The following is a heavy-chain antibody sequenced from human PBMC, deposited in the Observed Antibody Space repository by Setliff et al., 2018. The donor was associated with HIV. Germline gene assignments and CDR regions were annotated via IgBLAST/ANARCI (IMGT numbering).Heavy chain of an antibody. Sequence: GESLKISCAASGFTFNNYAMSWVRQAPGKGLEWVSTIYSDGSTYHADSVKGRFTLSRDTSKNTLSLQMNSLRPEDTAVFYCARVRLYSSALDYWGQGTLVTVSS. J-gene: IGHJ4*02. CDR3: ARVRLYSSALDY. D-gene: IGHD3-22*01. CDR1: GFTFNNYA. CDR2: IYSDGST. V-gene: IGHV3-66*02.